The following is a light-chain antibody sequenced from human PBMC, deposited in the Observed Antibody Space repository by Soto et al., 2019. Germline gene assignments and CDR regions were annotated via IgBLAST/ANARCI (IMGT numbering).Light chain of an antibody. V-gene: IGLV2-14*01. CDR1: SSDVGGYNY. CDR3: NSYTSSSTYV. Sequence: QSALTQPASVSGSPGQSITISCTGTSSDVGGYNYVSWYQQHPGKAPKLMIYDVSNRPSGVSNRFSGSKSGNTASLTISGIQAEDEAEYYCNSYTSSSTYVFGTGTKLTVL. CDR2: DVS. J-gene: IGLJ1*01.